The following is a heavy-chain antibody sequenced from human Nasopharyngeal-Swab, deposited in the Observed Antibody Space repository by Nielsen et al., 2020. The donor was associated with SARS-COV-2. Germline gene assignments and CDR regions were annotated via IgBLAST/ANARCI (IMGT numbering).Heavy chain of an antibody. CDR2: IYYSGST. V-gene: IGHV4-39*07. J-gene: IGHJ5*02. D-gene: IGHD3-3*01. CDR1: GGSISSSSYY. CDR3: ARAPKRTIFGVVGWFDP. Sequence: SETLSLTCTVSGGSISSSSYYWGWIRQPPGKGLEWIGSIYYSGSTYYNPSLKSRVTISVDTSKNQFSPKLSSVTAADTAVYYCARAPKRTIFGVVGWFDPWGQGTLVTVSS.